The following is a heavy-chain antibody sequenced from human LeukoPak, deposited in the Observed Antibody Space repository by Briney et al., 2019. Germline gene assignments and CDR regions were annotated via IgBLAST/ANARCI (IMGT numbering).Heavy chain of an antibody. Sequence: SQTLSLTCTVSGGSISSGGYYWSWIRQHPGKGLEWIGYIYYSGSTYYNPSLKNRVTISVDTSKNQFSLKLSSVTAADTAVYYCARETYYYDSSGTNLYYFDYWGQGTLVTVSS. J-gene: IGHJ4*02. V-gene: IGHV4-31*03. CDR1: GGSISSGGYY. CDR3: ARETYYYDSSGTNLYYFDY. CDR2: IYYSGST. D-gene: IGHD3-22*01.